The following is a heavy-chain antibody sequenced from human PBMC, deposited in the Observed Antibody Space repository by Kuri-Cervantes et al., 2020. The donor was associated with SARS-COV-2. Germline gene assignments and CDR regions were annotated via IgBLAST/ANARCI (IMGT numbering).Heavy chain of an antibody. V-gene: IGHV3-23*01. Sequence: GGSLRLSCAASGFTFGDYAMHWVRQAPGKGLEWVSAISGSGGSTYYADSVKGRFTISRDNSKNTLYLQMNSLRAEDTAVYYCARDLAAVAGGGWFDPWGQGTLVTVSS. CDR3: ARDLAAVAGGGWFDP. CDR2: ISGSGGST. CDR1: GFTFGDYA. J-gene: IGHJ5*02. D-gene: IGHD6-19*01.